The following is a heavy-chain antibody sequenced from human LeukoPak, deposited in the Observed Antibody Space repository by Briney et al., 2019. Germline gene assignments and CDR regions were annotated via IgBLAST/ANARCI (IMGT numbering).Heavy chain of an antibody. CDR3: ARDEMIPE. D-gene: IGHD3-22*01. J-gene: IGHJ4*02. CDR1: GGSISSYY. CDR2: IYYSGST. Sequence: SETLSLTCTVSGGSISSYYWNWVRQPPGKGLEWVGYIYYSGSTNYNPSLKSRVTISVDTSKNQFSLKLSSVTAADTAVYYCARDEMIPEWGQGTLVTVSS. V-gene: IGHV4-59*12.